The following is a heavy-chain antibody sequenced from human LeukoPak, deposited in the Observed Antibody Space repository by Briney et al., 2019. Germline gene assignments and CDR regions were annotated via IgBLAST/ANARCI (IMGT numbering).Heavy chain of an antibody. CDR2: IWYDGSNK. D-gene: IGHD3-10*01. CDR3: AREPPRNYYYYGMDV. CDR1: GFTFSSYS. J-gene: IGHJ6*02. Sequence: GGSLRPSCAASGFTFSSYSMHWVRQAPGKGLEWVAVIWYDGSNKYYADSVKGRFTISRDNSKNTLYLQMNSLRAEDTAVYYCAREPPRNYYYYGMDVWGQGTTVTVSS. V-gene: IGHV3-33*01.